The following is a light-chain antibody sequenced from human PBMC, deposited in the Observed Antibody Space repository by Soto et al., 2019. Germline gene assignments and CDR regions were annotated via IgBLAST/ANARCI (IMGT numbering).Light chain of an antibody. CDR2: GVT. Sequence: QSALTQPASVSGSPGQSITISCTGTSSDVGDYNYVSWYLHHPGKAPKLIIYGVTNRPSGISNRFSGSKSGNTASLTISGLQAQDEADYYCSSYTGTNTLVFGGGTKLTVL. CDR1: SSDVGDYNY. CDR3: SSYTGTNTLV. J-gene: IGLJ2*01. V-gene: IGLV2-14*03.